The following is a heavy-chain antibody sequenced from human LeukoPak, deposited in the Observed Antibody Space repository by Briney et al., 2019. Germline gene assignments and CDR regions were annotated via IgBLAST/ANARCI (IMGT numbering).Heavy chain of an antibody. D-gene: IGHD5-18*01. V-gene: IGHV3-15*07. CDR3: TTDSLLWLFGGMDV. J-gene: IGHJ6*02. CDR2: IKSKTDGGTT. CDR1: GFTFSNAW. Sequence: GGSLRPSCAASGFTFSNAWMNWVRQAPGKGLEWVGRIKSKTDGGTTDYAAPVKGRFTISRDDSKNTLYLQMNSLKTEDTAVYYCTTDSLLWLFGGMDVWGQGTTVTVSS.